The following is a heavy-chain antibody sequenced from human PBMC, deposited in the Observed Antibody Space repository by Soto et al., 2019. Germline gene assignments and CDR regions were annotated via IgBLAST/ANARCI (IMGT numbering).Heavy chain of an antibody. CDR2: IWYDGSNK. Sequence: QVQLVESGGGVVQPGRSLRLSCAASGFTFSSYGMHWVRQAPGKGLEWVAVIWYDGSNKYYADSVKGRFTISRDNSKNTLYLQMNSLRAEDTAVYYCARECYGDILTGYWAGWYYYGMDVWGQGTTVTVSS. CDR1: GFTFSSYG. CDR3: ARECYGDILTGYWAGWYYYGMDV. V-gene: IGHV3-33*01. D-gene: IGHD3-9*01. J-gene: IGHJ6*02.